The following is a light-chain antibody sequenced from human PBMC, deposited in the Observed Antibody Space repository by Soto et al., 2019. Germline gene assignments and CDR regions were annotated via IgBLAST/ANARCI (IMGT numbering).Light chain of an antibody. CDR1: QSLSSRY. Sequence: EIVLTQSPGTLSLSPGDRATLSCRASQSLSSRYLAWYWQKPGQAPRLLIYGASNRATGIPDRFSGSGSGTDFTLTISRLEPDDFAVYYCQQYSSSPPTFGGGTKVEIK. V-gene: IGKV3-20*01. CDR3: QQYSSSPPT. CDR2: GAS. J-gene: IGKJ4*01.